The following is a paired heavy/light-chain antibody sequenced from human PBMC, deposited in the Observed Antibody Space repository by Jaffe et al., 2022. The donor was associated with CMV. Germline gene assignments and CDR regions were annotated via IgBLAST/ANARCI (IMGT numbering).Heavy chain of an antibody. CDR2: IHHSGSA. Sequence: QVQLQESGPGLVKSSGTLSLTCTVSGGSISTTNWWSWVRQSPGKGLEWIGEIHHSGSANYNPSLKSRVTISVDKSKNQFSLIVRSVTAADTAAYYCVRDNKRIHFPYYMDVWGRGTTVTVSS. D-gene: IGHD3-3*02. J-gene: IGHJ6*03. CDR1: GGSISTTNW. CDR3: VRDNKRIHFPYYMDV. V-gene: IGHV4-4*02.
Light chain of an antibody. CDR3: QQYHKLPLT. CDR2: DAS. Sequence: DIQMTQSPPSLSASVGDSVAITCQASQAITNFLNWYQVKPGKAPKLLIYDASNLGTGVPSRFSGSKSGTNFILTISGLQPEDIATYYCQQYHKLPLTFGPGTKVDI. J-gene: IGKJ3*01. V-gene: IGKV1-33*01. CDR1: QAITNF.